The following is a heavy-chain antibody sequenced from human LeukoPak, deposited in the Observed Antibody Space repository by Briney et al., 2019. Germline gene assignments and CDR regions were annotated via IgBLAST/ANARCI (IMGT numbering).Heavy chain of an antibody. CDR2: INHSGST. V-gene: IGHV4-34*01. J-gene: IGHJ6*02. CDR3: ARGPPVLRFLEWLPQYYYGMDV. CDR1: GGSFSGYY. D-gene: IGHD3-3*01. Sequence: SETLSLTCAVYGGSFSGYYWSWIRQPPGKGLEWIGEINHSGSTNYSPSLKSRVTISVDTSKNQFSLKLSSVTAADTAVYYCARGPPVLRFLEWLPQYYYGMDVWGQGTTVTVSS.